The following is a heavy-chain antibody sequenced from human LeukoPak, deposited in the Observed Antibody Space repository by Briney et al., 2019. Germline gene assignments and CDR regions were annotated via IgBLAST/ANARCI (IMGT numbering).Heavy chain of an antibody. Sequence: GGSLRLSCAASGFTVSSNHMSWVRQAPGKGLEWVSVIYSGGSTYYADSVKGRFTISRDNSKNTMYLEMKSLRAEDTAVYYCARDSLGMSTLDSWGQGTLVTVSS. D-gene: IGHD5/OR15-5a*01. J-gene: IGHJ4*02. V-gene: IGHV3-53*01. CDR2: IYSGGST. CDR1: GFTVSSNH. CDR3: ARDSLGMSTLDS.